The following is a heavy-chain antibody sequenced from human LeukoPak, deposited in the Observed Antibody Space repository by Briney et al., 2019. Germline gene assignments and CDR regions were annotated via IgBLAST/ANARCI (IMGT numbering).Heavy chain of an antibody. D-gene: IGHD5-24*01. CDR3: ARREGYNFDY. CDR1: GYSISSGFY. J-gene: IGHJ4*02. CDR2: FHHSGST. Sequence: PSETLSLTCSVSGYSISSGFYWDWIRQPPGKGLEWIGSFHHSGSTPYNPSLNSRVSISVDTSKNQLSLKLSSATAADTAVYYCARREGYNFDYWGQGTLVTVSS. V-gene: IGHV4-38-2*02.